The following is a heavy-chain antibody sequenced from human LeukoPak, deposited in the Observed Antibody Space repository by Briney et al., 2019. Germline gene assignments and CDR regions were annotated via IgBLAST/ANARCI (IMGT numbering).Heavy chain of an antibody. CDR3: ARNDIVAVVAATPFDY. V-gene: IGHV3-21*01. J-gene: IGHJ4*02. D-gene: IGHD2-15*01. CDR1: GFTFSSYS. CDR2: ISSSSSYI. Sequence: GGSLTLSCAASGFTFSSYSMNWVRQAPGKGLEWVSSISSSSSYIYYADSVKGRFTISRDNAKNSLYLQMNSLRAEDTAVYYCARNDIVAVVAATPFDYWSQGTLVTVSS.